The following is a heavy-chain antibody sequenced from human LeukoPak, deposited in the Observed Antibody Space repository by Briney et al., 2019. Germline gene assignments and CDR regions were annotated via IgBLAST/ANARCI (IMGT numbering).Heavy chain of an antibody. D-gene: IGHD3-10*01. CDR1: GFTFSSYS. CDR3: ALLWFGELLP. Sequence: GGSLRLSCAASGFTFSSYSMNWVRQAPGKGLEWVSSISSSSSYIYYADSVKGRFTISRDNAKNSLYLQMNSLRAGDTAVYYCALLWFGELLPWGQGTLVTVSS. V-gene: IGHV3-21*01. CDR2: ISSSSSYI. J-gene: IGHJ5*02.